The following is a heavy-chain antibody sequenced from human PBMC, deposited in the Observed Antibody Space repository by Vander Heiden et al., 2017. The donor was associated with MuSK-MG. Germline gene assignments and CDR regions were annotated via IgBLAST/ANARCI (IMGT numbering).Heavy chain of an antibody. CDR3: ARGNYDYAAGYYIYWYFDL. Sequence: QVQLVVSVGGVVQPGRSLRLSCAASGFTFRSDAMHWVRQTAGKGLEWVAVISYDGSNNYYADSVKGRFTISRDNSKSTLYVQLSSLRVEDTAVYYCARGNYDYAAGYYIYWYFDLWGRGTLVTVSS. CDR1: GFTFRSDA. V-gene: IGHV3-30*04. CDR2: ISYDGSNN. D-gene: IGHD3-9*01. J-gene: IGHJ2*01.